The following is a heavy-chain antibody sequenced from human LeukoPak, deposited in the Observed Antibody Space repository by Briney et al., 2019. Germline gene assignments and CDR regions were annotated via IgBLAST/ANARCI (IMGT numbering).Heavy chain of an antibody. D-gene: IGHD4-23*01. CDR3: AGIIYGGNSGAFDY. CDR2: IYTSGST. J-gene: IGHJ4*02. V-gene: IGHV4-61*02. Sequence: SETLSLTCTVSGGSISSGSYYWSWIRQPAGKGLEWIGRIYTSGSTNYNPSLKSRVTISVDTSKNQSSLKLSSVTAADTAVYYCAGIIYGGNSGAFDYWGQGTLVTVSS. CDR1: GGSISSGSYY.